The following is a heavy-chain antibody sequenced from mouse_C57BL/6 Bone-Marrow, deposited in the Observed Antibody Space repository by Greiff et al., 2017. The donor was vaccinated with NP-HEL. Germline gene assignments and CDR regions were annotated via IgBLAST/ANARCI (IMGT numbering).Heavy chain of an antibody. J-gene: IGHJ1*03. CDR2: INPSSGYT. Sequence: VKLQQSGAELAKPGASVKLSCKASGYTFTSYWMHWVKQRPGQGLEWIGYINPSSGYTKYNQKFKDKATLTADKSSSTAYMQLSSLTYEDSAVYYCARGCRPHYYGSSYWYFDVWGTGTTVTVSS. CDR1: GYTFTSYW. CDR3: ARGCRPHYYGSSYWYFDV. D-gene: IGHD1-1*01. V-gene: IGHV1-7*01.